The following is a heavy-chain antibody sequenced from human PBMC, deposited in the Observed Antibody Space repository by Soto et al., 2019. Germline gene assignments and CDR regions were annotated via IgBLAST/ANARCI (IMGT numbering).Heavy chain of an antibody. Sequence: GASVKVSCKVSGYTLTELSMHWVRQAPGKGLEWMGGFDPEDGETIYAQKFQGRVTMTEDTSTDTAYMELSSLRSEDTAVYYCATEPYGVPTYYYETRQGWFDPWGQGTLVTVSS. CDR3: ATEPYGVPTYYYETRQGWFDP. CDR2: FDPEDGET. J-gene: IGHJ5*02. V-gene: IGHV1-24*01. CDR1: GYTLTELS. D-gene: IGHD3-22*01.